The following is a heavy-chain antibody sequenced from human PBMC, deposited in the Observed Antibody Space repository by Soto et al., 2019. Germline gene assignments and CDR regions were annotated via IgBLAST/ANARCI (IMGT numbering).Heavy chain of an antibody. J-gene: IGHJ6*02. CDR2: INPSGGST. V-gene: IGHV1-46*01. CDR3: ARGGFLEWLLQTYYYYYGMDV. CDR1: GYTFTSYY. D-gene: IGHD3-3*01. Sequence: QVQLVQSGAEVKKPGASVKVSCKASGYTFTSYYMHWVRQAPGQGLEWMGIINPSGGSTSYAQKCQGRVTMTRDTSTSTVYMELSSLRSEDTAVYYCARGGFLEWLLQTYYYYYGMDVWGQGTTVTVSS.